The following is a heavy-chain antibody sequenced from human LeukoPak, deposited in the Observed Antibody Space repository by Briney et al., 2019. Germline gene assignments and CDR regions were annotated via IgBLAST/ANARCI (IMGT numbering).Heavy chain of an antibody. CDR1: GGSLSRYY. Sequence: SETLSLIRAVSGGSLSRYYWRWIRQPPGAGPEWIGYHYYTGSTNYNPSLKSRVTISLDASTNHFSLNLNSLTPADTAVYYCVRHYYDSGTAKEYFQHWGQGTLVTVSS. V-gene: IGHV4-59*01. CDR2: HYYTGST. J-gene: IGHJ1*01. CDR3: VRHYYDSGTAKEYFQH. D-gene: IGHD3-10*01.